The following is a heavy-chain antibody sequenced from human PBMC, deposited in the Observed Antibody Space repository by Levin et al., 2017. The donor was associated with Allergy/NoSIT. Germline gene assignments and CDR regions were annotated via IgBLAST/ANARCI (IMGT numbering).Heavy chain of an antibody. J-gene: IGHJ4*02. CDR2: ITPSVGST. CDR3: ARVRARHDPLDY. Sequence: PQASVKVSCKASGYTFTSYYMHWVRQAPGQGLEWMGIITPSVGSTTYAQKFQGRVTMTRDSSTSTVYMELSSLGSEDTAVYYCARVRARHDPLDYWGQGTLVTVSS. V-gene: IGHV1-46*01. CDR1: GYTFTSYY.